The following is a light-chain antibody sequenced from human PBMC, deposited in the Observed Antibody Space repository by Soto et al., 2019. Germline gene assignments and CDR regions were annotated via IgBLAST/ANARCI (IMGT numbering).Light chain of an antibody. CDR1: QRISYW. CDR3: QQYNTYLWT. Sequence: DLQMTQSPSTLSASVGDRVTITCRASQRISYWLAWYQQKPGKAPKLLIYKTSTLESGVPSRFSGSGSGTEFTLTISSLQPDDFATYYCQQYNTYLWTFGQGTKVEIK. CDR2: KTS. J-gene: IGKJ1*01. V-gene: IGKV1-5*03.